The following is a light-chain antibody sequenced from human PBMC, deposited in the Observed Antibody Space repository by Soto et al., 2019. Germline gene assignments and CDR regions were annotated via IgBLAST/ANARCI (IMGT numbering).Light chain of an antibody. Sequence: EVVMTQSPATLSVSPGERVTLSCRASQSINAHLAWYQQKPGQAPRLLIHGASTRATGIPARFSGSGFGTAFNLTSSSLQAEDVAFYYCQQYNNWLWTFGQGTKVEIQ. V-gene: IGKV3-15*01. J-gene: IGKJ1*01. CDR2: GAS. CDR1: QSINAH. CDR3: QQYNNWLWT.